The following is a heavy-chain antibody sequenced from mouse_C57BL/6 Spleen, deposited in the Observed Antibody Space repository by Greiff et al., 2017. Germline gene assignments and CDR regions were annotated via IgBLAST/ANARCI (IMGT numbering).Heavy chain of an antibody. J-gene: IGHJ4*01. CDR2: ISSGSSTI. V-gene: IGHV5-17*01. CDR3: ARREYSNYDYYAMDY. Sequence: EVQLVESGGGLVKPGGSLKLSCAASGFTFSDYGMHWVRQAPEKGLEWVAYISSGSSTIYYADTVKGRFTISRDNAKNTLFLQMTSLRSEDTAMYYCARREYSNYDYYAMDYWGQGTSVTVSS. CDR1: GFTFSDYG. D-gene: IGHD2-5*01.